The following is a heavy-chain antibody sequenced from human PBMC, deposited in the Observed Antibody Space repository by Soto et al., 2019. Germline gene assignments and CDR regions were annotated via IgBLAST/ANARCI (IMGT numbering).Heavy chain of an antibody. D-gene: IGHD2-21*02. CDR1: GGSISSYY. V-gene: IGHV4-59*01. J-gene: IGHJ4*02. Sequence: SETLSLTCTVSGGSISSYYWSWIRQPPGKGLEWIGYIYYSGSTNYNPSLKSRVTISVDTSKNQFSLKLSSVTAADTAVYYCARGPYCGGDCYSDFDYWGQGTLVTVSS. CDR3: ARGPYCGGDCYSDFDY. CDR2: IYYSGST.